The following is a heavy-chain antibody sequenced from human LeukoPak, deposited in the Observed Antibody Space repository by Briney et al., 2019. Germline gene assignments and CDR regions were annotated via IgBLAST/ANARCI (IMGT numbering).Heavy chain of an antibody. Sequence: HGGSLRLSCAACVCTFSRYWMTWVRQARAKGREWVVKIREDGSERYYVDSVKGRFTISRDNAKNSLYLQMNSLTAEDTAVYYCVRDWQLGVAFDISGGGTIVTVSS. CDR3: VRDWQLGVAFDI. J-gene: IGHJ3*02. CDR1: VCTFSRYW. D-gene: IGHD1-1*01. V-gene: IGHV3-7*01. CDR2: IREDGSER.